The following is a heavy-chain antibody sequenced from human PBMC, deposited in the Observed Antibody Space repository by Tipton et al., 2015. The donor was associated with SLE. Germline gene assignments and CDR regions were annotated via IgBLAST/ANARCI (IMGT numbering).Heavy chain of an antibody. CDR1: GFTFSSYG. D-gene: IGHD3-22*01. CDR3: AKDGLYSSAWYFDY. J-gene: IGHJ4*02. V-gene: IGHV3-30*02. CDR2: IRYDGSNR. Sequence: SGFTFSSYGMHWVRQAPGKGLEWLAFIRYDGSNRYHADSVKGRFTISRDNSKNMLFLQMDSLRVEDTAVYYCAKDGLYSSAWYFDYWGRGTLITVSS.